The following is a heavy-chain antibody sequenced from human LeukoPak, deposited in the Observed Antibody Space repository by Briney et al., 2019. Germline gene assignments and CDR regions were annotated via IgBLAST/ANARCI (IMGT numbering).Heavy chain of an antibody. J-gene: IGHJ4*02. CDR2: ISYDGSNK. CDR3: ARRTAVYASWINY. Sequence: GGSLRLSCAASGFTFSSYAMHWVRQAPGKGLEWVAVISYDGSNKYYADSVKGRFTISRDNSKNTLFLQVDSLRPEGTAVYYCARRTAVYASWINYWGQGTLVTVSS. CDR1: GFTFSSYA. V-gene: IGHV3-30-3*01. D-gene: IGHD2-8*01.